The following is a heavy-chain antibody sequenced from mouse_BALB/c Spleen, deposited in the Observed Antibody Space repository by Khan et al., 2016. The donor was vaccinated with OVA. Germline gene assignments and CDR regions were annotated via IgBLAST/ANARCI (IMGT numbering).Heavy chain of an antibody. CDR3: ESEAAYYRNDGWFAY. D-gene: IGHD2-14*01. CDR1: GYTFTSYT. CDR2: INPSSGYT. J-gene: IGHJ3*01. V-gene: IGHV1-4*01. Sequence: QVQLKQSGAELARPGASVKMSCKASGYTFTSYTMHWVKQRPGQGLEWIGYINPSSGYTNYNQKFKDKATLTADKSSSTAYMQLSSLTSEDSAVYCCESEAAYYRNDGWFAYWGQGTLVTVSA.